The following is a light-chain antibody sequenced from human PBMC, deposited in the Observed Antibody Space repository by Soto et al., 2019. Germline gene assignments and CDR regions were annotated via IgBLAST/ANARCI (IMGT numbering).Light chain of an antibody. J-gene: IGKJ3*01. CDR1: QIISSS. V-gene: IGKV1-39*01. CDR2: AAS. CDR3: QQSFSTTFT. Sequence: IQMTQYPSSLSASLGDRVTITWRASQIISSSLNWYQQKQGKAPKLLIYAASSFHSGVPSRFSGSGSGTDFTLTIVNLQKEDCSTYFCQQSFSTTFTFGPGTKVDIK.